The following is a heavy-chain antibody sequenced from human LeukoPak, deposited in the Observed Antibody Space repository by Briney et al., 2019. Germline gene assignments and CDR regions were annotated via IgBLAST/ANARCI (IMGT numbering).Heavy chain of an antibody. CDR1: GFTLSSCA. D-gene: IGHD3-22*01. CDR2: ISYDGSNK. V-gene: IGHV3-30*04. CDR3: ARDPPSNYYDSSGYYHGATIYYYGMDV. J-gene: IGHJ6*02. Sequence: QPGGSLRLSCAASGFTLSSCAMHWVRQAPGKGLEWVTVISYDGSNKYYADSVKGRFSISRDNSKSTLYLQMNSLRAEDTAIYYCARDPPSNYYDSSGYYHGATIYYYGMDVWGQGTTVTVSS.